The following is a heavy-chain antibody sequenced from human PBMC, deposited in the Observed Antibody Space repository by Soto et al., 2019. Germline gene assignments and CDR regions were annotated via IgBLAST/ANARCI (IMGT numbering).Heavy chain of an antibody. J-gene: IGHJ4*02. Sequence: PLRLSCASSVFTFSSYGMHLVLQNPLKWLEWVAVISYDGSNKYYADSVKGRFTISRDNSKNTLYLQMNSLRAEDTAVYYCAKDYGWVHYCTNGVCYLEHWGQGTLVTVSS. V-gene: IGHV3-30*18. CDR3: AKDYGWVHYCTNGVCYLEH. CDR1: VFTFSSYG. CDR2: ISYDGSNK. D-gene: IGHD2-8*01.